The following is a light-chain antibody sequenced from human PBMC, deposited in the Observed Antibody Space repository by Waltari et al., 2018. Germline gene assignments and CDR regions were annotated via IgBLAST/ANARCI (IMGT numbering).Light chain of an antibody. V-gene: IGKV1-39*01. CDR1: QSISTS. CDR3: QQSHNTPWT. J-gene: IGKJ1*01. Sequence: DIQMTQSPSSLSASLGDRVTITCRASQSISTSSNWYQQKPGKAPNLLMYAASTLQSGVTSRFSGSGSGTDFTLTISSLQPEDSATYFCQQSHNTPWTFGQGTKVEIK. CDR2: AAS.